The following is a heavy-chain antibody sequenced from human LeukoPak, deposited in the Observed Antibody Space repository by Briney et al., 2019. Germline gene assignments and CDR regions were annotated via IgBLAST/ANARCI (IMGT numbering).Heavy chain of an antibody. V-gene: IGHV3-30*02. CDR2: IRYDGSNK. J-gene: IGHJ4*02. CDR3: AKDSLLYFDY. CDR1: GFTFSSYG. Sequence: PGGSLRVSCAASGFTFSSYGMHWVRQAPGKGMEWVAFIRYDGSNKYYADSVKGRFTISRDNSKNTLYLQMNSLRAEDTAVYYCAKDSLLYFDYWGQGTLVTVSS.